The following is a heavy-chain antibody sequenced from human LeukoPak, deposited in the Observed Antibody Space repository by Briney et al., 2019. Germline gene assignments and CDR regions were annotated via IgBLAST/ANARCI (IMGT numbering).Heavy chain of an antibody. J-gene: IGHJ6*02. V-gene: IGHV5-51*01. D-gene: IGHD2-2*01. CDR2: MYPGDSDI. Sequence: NHGESLKISCQGSGYSFSDYWIGWVRQMPGKGLEWMGIMYPGDSDIRYSPSFRGLVTMSADKSISTAYLQWSSLKASDTAMYFCARLDSGSTSSFKYGMAVWGQGTTVTVSS. CDR3: ARLDSGSTSSFKYGMAV. CDR1: GYSFSDYW.